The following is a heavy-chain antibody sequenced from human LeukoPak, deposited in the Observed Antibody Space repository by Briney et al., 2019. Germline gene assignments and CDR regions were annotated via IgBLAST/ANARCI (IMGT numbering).Heavy chain of an antibody. CDR3: ARFPESVGINYFDG. V-gene: IGHV4-34*01. Sequence: PSETLSLTCAVYGGSFSGNFWSWVRQPPGKGLEWIGEINHSGITNYYPSFKSRGTISVDTYKNQFSLRLSSVTAADTAVYYCARFPESVGINYFDGWGKGTQVTVS. J-gene: IGHJ4*02. CDR1: GGSFSGNF. D-gene: IGHD1-26*01. CDR2: INHSGIT.